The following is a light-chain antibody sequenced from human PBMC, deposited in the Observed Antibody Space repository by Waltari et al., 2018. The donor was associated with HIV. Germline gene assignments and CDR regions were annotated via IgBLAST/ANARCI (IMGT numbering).Light chain of an antibody. CDR3: ASWDDSLNGPV. V-gene: IGLV1-44*01. J-gene: IGLJ2*01. Sequence: QSVLTQPPSASGTPAQRVTISCSGSTSNIGRNTVRWFQQFPGTAPKVLIYGKNQRPSGVPDRCSGSKSGTSASLAISGLQSEDEADYYCASWDDSLNGPVFGGGTKLTVV. CDR1: TSNIGRNT. CDR2: GKN.